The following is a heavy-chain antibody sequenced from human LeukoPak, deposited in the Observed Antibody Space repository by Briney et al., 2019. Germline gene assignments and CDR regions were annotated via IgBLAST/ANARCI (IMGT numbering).Heavy chain of an antibody. CDR1: GFTVSSNY. Sequence: GGSPRLSCAASGFTVSSNYMSWVRQAPGKGLEWVSVIYSGSSTYYADSVKGRFTISGDNSKNTLYLQMNSLRAEDTAVYYCARTAYSSGGDYFDYWGQGTLVTVSS. V-gene: IGHV3-66*01. CDR3: ARTAYSSGGDYFDY. J-gene: IGHJ4*02. D-gene: IGHD6-19*01. CDR2: IYSGSST.